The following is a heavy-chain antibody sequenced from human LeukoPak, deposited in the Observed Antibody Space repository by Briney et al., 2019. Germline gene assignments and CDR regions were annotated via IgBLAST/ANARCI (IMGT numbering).Heavy chain of an antibody. CDR3: ARDRGSGYAFDI. D-gene: IGHD3-22*01. CDR1: GFIFSNYG. CDR2: IWCDGSNK. V-gene: IGHV3-33*01. Sequence: GGSLRLSCAASGFIFSNYGMHWVRQAPGKGLEWVALIWCDGSNKYYADSVKGRFTISRDSSKNTLYLQMNSLRAEDTAVYYCARDRGSGYAFDIWGQGTMVTVSS. J-gene: IGHJ3*02.